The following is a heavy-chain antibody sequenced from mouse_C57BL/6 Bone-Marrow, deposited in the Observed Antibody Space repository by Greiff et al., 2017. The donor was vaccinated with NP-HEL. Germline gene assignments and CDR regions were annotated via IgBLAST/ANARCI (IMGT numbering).Heavy chain of an antibody. CDR3: ARHGDYFGSSYGYFDV. CDR1: GYTFTEYT. J-gene: IGHJ1*03. V-gene: IGHV1-62-2*01. D-gene: IGHD1-1*01. CDR2: FYPGSGSI. Sequence: VKVVESGAELVKPGASVKLSCKASGYTFTEYTIHWVKQRSGQGLEWIGWFYPGSGSIKYNEKFKDKATLTADKSSSTVDMDLSRLTSEDSAVYFCARHGDYFGSSYGYFDVWGTGTTVTVSS.